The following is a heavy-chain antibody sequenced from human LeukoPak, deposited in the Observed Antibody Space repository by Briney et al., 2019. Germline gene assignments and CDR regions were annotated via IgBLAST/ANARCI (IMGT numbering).Heavy chain of an antibody. CDR3: ARDKIEGPTKLDY. D-gene: IGHD1-1*01. CDR2: IKQDESEK. Sequence: GGSLRLSCAASGFTFSSYWMRWVRQAPGKGLGWVGNIKQDESEKYYVDSVKGRFTISRDNAKNSLYLQMNSLRAEDTAVYYCARDKIEGPTKLDYWGQGILVTVSS. J-gene: IGHJ4*02. CDR1: GFTFSSYW. V-gene: IGHV3-7*01.